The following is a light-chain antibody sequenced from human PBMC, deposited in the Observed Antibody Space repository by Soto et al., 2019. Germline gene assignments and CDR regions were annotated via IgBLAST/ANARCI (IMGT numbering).Light chain of an antibody. CDR2: CVS. CDR3: QQYNDWPFT. V-gene: IGKV3-15*01. J-gene: IGKJ3*01. Sequence: EIVITHSPGTLSVSPGERATLSCTASQSVSVNLAWYQQKPGQAPRLLIHCVSSRATGIPARFSRSESVTEFTLTISSLQSEDVAGYYCQQYNDWPFTVGPGTKLDIK. CDR1: QSVSVN.